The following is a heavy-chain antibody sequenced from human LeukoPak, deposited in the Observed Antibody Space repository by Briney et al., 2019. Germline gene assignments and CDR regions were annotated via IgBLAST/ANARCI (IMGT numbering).Heavy chain of an antibody. D-gene: IGHD4-23*01. J-gene: IGHJ3*02. CDR2: IYYSATT. Sequence: SETLSLTCAVSGGSISSGGYSWSWIRQPPGKGLEWLGYIYYSATTYYNPSLKSRVTISVLTSKNRFSLKLSSVTAADTAVYYCATLTGGDDAFDIWGQGTMVTVSS. CDR3: ATLTGGDDAFDI. V-gene: IGHV4-30-4*07. CDR1: GGSISSGGYS.